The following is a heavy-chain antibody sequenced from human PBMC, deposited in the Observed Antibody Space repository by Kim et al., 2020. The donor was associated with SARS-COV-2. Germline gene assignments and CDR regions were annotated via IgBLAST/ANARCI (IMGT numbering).Heavy chain of an antibody. CDR3: ARVRRYSSSADY. V-gene: IGHV3-21*01. Sequence: YYADSVKGRFTISRDNAKNSLYLQMNSLRAEDTAVYYCARVRRYSSSADYWGQGTLVTVSS. D-gene: IGHD6-13*01. J-gene: IGHJ4*02.